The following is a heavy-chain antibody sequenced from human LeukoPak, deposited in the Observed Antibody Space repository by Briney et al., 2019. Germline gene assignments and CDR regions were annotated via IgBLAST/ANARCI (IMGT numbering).Heavy chain of an antibody. CDR2: ISAYNGNT. CDR3: ARLWMGDIVVVPAGYYYYGMDV. J-gene: IGHJ6*02. Sequence: GASVKVSCKASGYTFISYGISWVRQAPGQGLEWMGWISAYNGNTNYAQKLQGRVTMTTDTSTSTAYMELRSLRSDDTAVYYCARLWMGDIVVVPAGYYYYGMDVWGQGTTVTVSS. CDR1: GYTFISYG. D-gene: IGHD2-2*01. V-gene: IGHV1-18*01.